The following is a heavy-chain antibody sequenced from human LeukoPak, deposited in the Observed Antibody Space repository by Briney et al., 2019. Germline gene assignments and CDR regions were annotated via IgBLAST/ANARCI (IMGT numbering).Heavy chain of an antibody. J-gene: IGHJ5*02. CDR3: ARELENTLYGSGRNWFDP. D-gene: IGHD3-10*01. CDR1: GYTFTSYD. Sequence: PTASVKVSCKASGYTFTSYDINWVRQATGQGLEWVGGMNPNSGNTGYAQKFQGRVTMTSNTSISTAYMELSSLRSEDTAMYYCARELENTLYGSGRNWFDPWGQGTQVTVSS. CDR2: MNPNSGNT. V-gene: IGHV1-8*01.